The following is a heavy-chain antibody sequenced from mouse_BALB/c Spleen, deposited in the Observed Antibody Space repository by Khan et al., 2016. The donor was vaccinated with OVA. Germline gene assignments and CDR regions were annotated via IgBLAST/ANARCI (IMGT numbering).Heavy chain of an antibody. V-gene: IGHV1S34*01. D-gene: IGHD1-1*01. CDR3: ARLDYYGSSYWYFEV. CDR2: ISCYNGAT. J-gene: IGHJ1*01. Sequence: LVKTGASVKISCKASGYSFTGYYMHWVKQSHGKSLEWIGYISCYNGATSYNQKFKGKATFTVDTSSNTAYMQFNSLTSEDSAVYYCARLDYYGSSYWYFEVWGAGTTVTVSS. CDR1: GYSFTGYY.